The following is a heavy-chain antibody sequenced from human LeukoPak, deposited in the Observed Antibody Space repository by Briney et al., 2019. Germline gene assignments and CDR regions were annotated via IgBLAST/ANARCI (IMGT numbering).Heavy chain of an antibody. V-gene: IGHV1-2*02. Sequence: GASMKVSCKASGYTFTGYYIHWVRQAPGQGLEWMGWNNPNSGTTNYAQKFRGRVTMTRDTSISTAYMELSSLRSDDTAVYYCARLYCSGDSCYSGGWFDPWGQGTLVTVSS. CDR1: GYTFTGYY. CDR3: ARLYCSGDSCYSGGWFDP. CDR2: NNPNSGTT. J-gene: IGHJ5*02. D-gene: IGHD2-15*01.